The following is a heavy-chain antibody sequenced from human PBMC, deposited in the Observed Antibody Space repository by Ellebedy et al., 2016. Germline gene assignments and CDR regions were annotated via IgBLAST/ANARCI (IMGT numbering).Heavy chain of an antibody. J-gene: IGHJ4*02. CDR3: ARPRLDFSSPDFDY. V-gene: IGHV3-23*01. CDR2: ISGDGGTT. D-gene: IGHD6-13*01. Sequence: GESLKISCAASGFTFNNFFMSWVRQAPGKGLEWVSTISGDGGTTYFADSVKGRFTISRDNSKSTLYLQMNTLRTEDTAVYYCARPRLDFSSPDFDYWGQGTLVTVSS. CDR1: GFTFNNFF.